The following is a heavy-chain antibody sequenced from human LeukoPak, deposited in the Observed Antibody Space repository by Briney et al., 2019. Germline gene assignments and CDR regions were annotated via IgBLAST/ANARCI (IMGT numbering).Heavy chain of an antibody. V-gene: IGHV1-18*01. J-gene: IGHJ4*02. CDR2: INPYNGNT. D-gene: IGHD6-6*01. CDR3: ARVTGSSISSRSLLY. CDR1: GYTFTSYG. Sequence: ASVKVSCKASGYTFTSYGISWLRQAPGQGLAWMGQINPYNGNTNYAQKLQGRVTMTTDTSTSTAYMELRSLTSDDTAVYFCARVTGSSISSRSLLYWGQGTLVTVSS.